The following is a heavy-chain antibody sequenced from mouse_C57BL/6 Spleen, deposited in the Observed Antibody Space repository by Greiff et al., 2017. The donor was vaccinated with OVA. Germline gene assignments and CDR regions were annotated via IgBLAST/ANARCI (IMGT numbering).Heavy chain of an antibody. V-gene: IGHV1-52*01. CDR2: IDPSDSET. J-gene: IGHJ4*01. CDR3: AHGNHGGAMDY. CDR1: GYTFTSYW. D-gene: IGHD2-1*01. Sequence: QVQLQQPGAELVRPGSSVKLSCKASGYTFTSYWMHWVKQRPIQGLEWIGNIDPSDSETHYNQKFKDKATLTVDKSSSTAYMQLSGLTSEDSAVYYCAHGNHGGAMDYWGQGTSVTVSS.